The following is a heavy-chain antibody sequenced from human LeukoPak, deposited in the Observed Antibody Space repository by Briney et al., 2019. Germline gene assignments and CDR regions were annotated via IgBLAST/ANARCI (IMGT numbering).Heavy chain of an antibody. CDR2: INPNSGGT. CDR1: GYTFTGYY. V-gene: IGHV1-2*02. Sequence: ASVKVSCKASGYTFTGYYMHWVRQAPGQGLEWMGWINPNSGGTNYAQKFQGRVTMTRDTSISTAYMELSRLRSDDTAVYYCARDQSGQQLVLSAFDIWGKGKMVTVSS. CDR3: ARDQSGQQLVLSAFDI. J-gene: IGHJ3*02. D-gene: IGHD6-13*01.